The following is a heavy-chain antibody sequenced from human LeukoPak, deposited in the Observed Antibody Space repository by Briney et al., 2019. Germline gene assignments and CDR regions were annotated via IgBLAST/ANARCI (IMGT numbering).Heavy chain of an antibody. Sequence: ASVKVSCKASGGTFSSYAISWVRQAPGQGLEWMGRIIPILGIANYAQKFQGRVTITADKSTSTAYMELSSLRSEDTAVYYCAREGQLRKRWLQLVFAVLDYWGQGTLVTVSS. CDR3: AREGQLRKRWLQLVFAVLDY. D-gene: IGHD5-24*01. CDR2: IIPILGIA. V-gene: IGHV1-69*04. CDR1: GGTFSSYA. J-gene: IGHJ4*02.